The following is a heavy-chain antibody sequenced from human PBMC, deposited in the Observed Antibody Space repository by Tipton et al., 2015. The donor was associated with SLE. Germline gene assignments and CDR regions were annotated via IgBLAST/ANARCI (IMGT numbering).Heavy chain of an antibody. V-gene: IGHV4-38-2*01. CDR2: IHHSGST. J-gene: IGHJ4*02. CDR3: ARVSSGTNYAIES. D-gene: IGHD4/OR15-4a*01. Sequence: TLSLTCAVSGYSISSGYYWAWIRQPPGKGLEWIASIHHSGSTHYNPSLKSRVTISRDTSETQFSLKLASVTIADTAVYYCARVSSGTNYAIESWGQGTLVTVSS. CDR1: GYSISSGYY.